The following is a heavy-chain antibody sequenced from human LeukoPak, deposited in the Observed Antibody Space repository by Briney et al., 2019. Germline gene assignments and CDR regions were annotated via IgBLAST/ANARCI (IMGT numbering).Heavy chain of an antibody. Sequence: PSETLSLTCSVSGGSIGSSNYYWGWIRQPPGKGLEWIGSVHSSGSTFSNPSLKSRVTLSVDTSKNQFSLRMTSMTAADTALYYCARGVGRFSSNLDYWGQGTLLTVSS. D-gene: IGHD1-26*01. V-gene: IGHV4-39*07. CDR1: GGSIGSSNYY. CDR3: ARGVGRFSSNLDY. CDR2: VHSSGST. J-gene: IGHJ4*02.